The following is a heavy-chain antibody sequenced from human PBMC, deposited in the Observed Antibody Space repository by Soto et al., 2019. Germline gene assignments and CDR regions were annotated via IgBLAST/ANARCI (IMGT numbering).Heavy chain of an antibody. D-gene: IGHD2-8*01. CDR2: ISGSGGST. V-gene: IGHV3-23*01. CDR3: AKDMPQRYCTNGVCSIDY. CDR1: GFTFSSHA. Sequence: GGSLRLSCAASGFTFSSHAMSWVRQAPGKELEWVSAISGSGGSTYYADSVKGRFTISRDNSKNTLYLQMNSLRAEDTAVYYCAKDMPQRYCTNGVCSIDYWGQGTLVTVSS. J-gene: IGHJ4*02.